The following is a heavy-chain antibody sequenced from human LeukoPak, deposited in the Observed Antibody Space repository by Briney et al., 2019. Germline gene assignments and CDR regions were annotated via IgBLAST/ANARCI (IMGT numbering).Heavy chain of an antibody. Sequence: GGSLRLSCAASGFTFSSYAMGWVRQAPGKGLEWVSTISASGGSTYYADSVKGRFTISRDNSKNTLYLQMNSLRAEDTAVYYCAKGIKSFGYWGQGTLVTVSS. J-gene: IGHJ4*02. V-gene: IGHV3-23*01. D-gene: IGHD3-10*01. CDR2: ISASGGST. CDR3: AKGIKSFGY. CDR1: GFTFSSYA.